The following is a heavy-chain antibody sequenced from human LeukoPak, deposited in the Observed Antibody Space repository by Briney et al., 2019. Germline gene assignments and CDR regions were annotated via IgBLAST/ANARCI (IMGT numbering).Heavy chain of an antibody. CDR1: GDSISSHY. J-gene: IGHJ3*02. CDR3: SRHRGNDGFDI. V-gene: IGHV4-59*08. CDR2: ISYSGST. Sequence: SETLSLTCTVSGDSISSHYWSWIRQPPGKGPEWIGYISYSGSTEYTPSLSSRVTISIDTARNQFSLKLTPVTAADTALYYCSRHRGNDGFDIWGQGTKVTVSS. D-gene: IGHD3-10*01.